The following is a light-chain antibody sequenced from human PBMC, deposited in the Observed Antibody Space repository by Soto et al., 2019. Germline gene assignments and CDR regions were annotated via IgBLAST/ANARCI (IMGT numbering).Light chain of an antibody. V-gene: IGLV2-11*01. CDR1: TGDVGGSGH. Sequence: QSALTQPRSVSGSPGQSVTISCTGTTGDVGGSGHVSWYQQHPGKAPKLVIYDVNQRPSGVPDRFSGSKSGNTDSLTISGLQAEDESDYYCCSHAGSLTWVFGGGTKLTVL. CDR2: DVN. CDR3: CSHAGSLTWV. J-gene: IGLJ3*02.